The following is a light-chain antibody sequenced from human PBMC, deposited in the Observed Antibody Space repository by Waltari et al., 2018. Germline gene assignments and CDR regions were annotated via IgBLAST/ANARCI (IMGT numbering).Light chain of an antibody. CDR2: AAS. CDR1: QSISSY. CDR3: QQSYSTPHT. V-gene: IGKV1-39*01. J-gene: IGKJ3*01. Sequence: DIQMTQSPSSLSASVGDRVTITCRASQSISSYLNWYQQKPGKAPKLLIYAASSLLSGVPSRFSGSGSGTDFTLTISSLQPEDFATYYCQQSYSTPHTFGPGTKVDIK.